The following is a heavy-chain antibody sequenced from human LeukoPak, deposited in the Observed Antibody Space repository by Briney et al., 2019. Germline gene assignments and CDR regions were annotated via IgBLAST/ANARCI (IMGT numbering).Heavy chain of an antibody. V-gene: IGHV5-51*01. CDR2: IYPGDSDT. CDR3: ARVRSGSYYYYYGMDV. Sequence: RGESLKISCQGSGYSFTSYWIGWVRQMPGKGLEWMGIIYPGDSDTRYSPSFQGQVTISADKSISTAYLQWSSLKASDTAMYYCARVRSGSYYYYYGMDVWGQGTTVTVSS. J-gene: IGHJ6*02. CDR1: GYSFTSYW. D-gene: IGHD1-26*01.